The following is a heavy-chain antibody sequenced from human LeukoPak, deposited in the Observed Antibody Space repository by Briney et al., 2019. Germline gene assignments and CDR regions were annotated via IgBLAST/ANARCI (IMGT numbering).Heavy chain of an antibody. J-gene: IGHJ3*02. CDR1: GGTFSSYA. D-gene: IGHD2-2*01. Sequence: ASVKVSCKASGGTFSSYAISWVRQAPGQGLEWMGGIIPIFGTANYAQKFQGRVTITTDESTSTAYMELSSLRSEDTAVYYCARGDGYCSSTSCYSYAFDIWGQGTMVTVSS. CDR2: IIPIFGTA. V-gene: IGHV1-69*05. CDR3: ARGDGYCSSTSCYSYAFDI.